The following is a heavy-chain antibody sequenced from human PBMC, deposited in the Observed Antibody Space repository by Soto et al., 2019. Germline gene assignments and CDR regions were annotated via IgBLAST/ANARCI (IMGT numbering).Heavy chain of an antibody. V-gene: IGHV3-23*01. CDR1: GFTFSSYA. Sequence: GGSLRLSCAASGFTFSSYAMSWVRQAPGKGLEWVSAISGSGGSTYYADSVKGRFTISRDNSKNTLYLQMNSLRAEDTAVYYCAKRKSYYYDSSGYSLNFDYWGQGTLVTVSS. D-gene: IGHD3-22*01. J-gene: IGHJ4*02. CDR2: ISGSGGST. CDR3: AKRKSYYYDSSGYSLNFDY.